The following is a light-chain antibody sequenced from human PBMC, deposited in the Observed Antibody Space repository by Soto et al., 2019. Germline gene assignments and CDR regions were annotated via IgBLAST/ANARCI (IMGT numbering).Light chain of an antibody. V-gene: IGKV1-27*01. Sequence: EILMTQSPATMSVSPGERATLSCRASQPIASNVAWYQQRPGKVPKLLIFAASTLQSGVPSRFSGSGSGTDFTLTISSLQPEDVATYYCQKYNSAPITFGQGTRLEIK. CDR3: QKYNSAPIT. CDR2: AAS. CDR1: QPIASN. J-gene: IGKJ5*01.